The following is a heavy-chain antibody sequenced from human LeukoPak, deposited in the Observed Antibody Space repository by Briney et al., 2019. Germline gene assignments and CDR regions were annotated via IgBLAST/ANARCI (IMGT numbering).Heavy chain of an antibody. D-gene: IGHD3-16*01. CDR3: ARDPSDDQGLDH. CDR2: TFYRSKWNY. V-gene: IGHV6-1*01. Sequence: PSQTLSLTCAVSGDSVSSNTAAWYWLRQSPSRGLEWLGRTFYRSKWNYDYAVSVRTRITITVDTSKNQFSLQLRSVTPEDTAVYYCARDPSDDQGLDHWGQGTLVTVSS. J-gene: IGHJ4*02. CDR1: GDSVSSNTAA.